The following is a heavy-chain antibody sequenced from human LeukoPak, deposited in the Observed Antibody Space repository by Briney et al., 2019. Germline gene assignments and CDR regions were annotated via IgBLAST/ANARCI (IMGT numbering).Heavy chain of an antibody. CDR1: GGSISSYY. V-gene: IGHV4-59*01. Sequence: SETLSLTCTVSGGSISSYYWSWIRQPPGKGLEWIGYIYYSGSTNYNPSLKSRVTISVDTSKNQFSLKLSSVTAADTAVYYCARGSYPMYYYYYYTDVWGKGTTVTVSS. CDR3: ARGSYPMYYYYYYTDV. J-gene: IGHJ6*03. CDR2: IYYSGST.